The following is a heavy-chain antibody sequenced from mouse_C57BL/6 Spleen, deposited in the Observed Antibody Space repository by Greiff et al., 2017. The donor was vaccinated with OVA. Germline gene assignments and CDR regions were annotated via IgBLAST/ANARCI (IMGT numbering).Heavy chain of an antibody. Sequence: VQLQQSGPELVKPGASVKIPCKASGYTFTDYNMDWVKQSHGKSLEWIGDINPNNGGTIYNQKFKGKATLTVDKSSSTAYMELRSLTSEDTAVYYCARGPYYYGSSYRYFDVWGTGTTVTVSS. CDR1: GYTFTDYN. CDR3: ARGPYYYGSSYRYFDV. CDR2: INPNNGGT. V-gene: IGHV1-18*01. J-gene: IGHJ1*03. D-gene: IGHD1-1*01.